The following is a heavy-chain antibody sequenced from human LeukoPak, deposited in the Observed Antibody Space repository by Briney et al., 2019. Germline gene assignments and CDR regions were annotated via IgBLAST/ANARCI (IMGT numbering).Heavy chain of an antibody. CDR3: ANARLHCSSTGCYTYYYYGMDV. CDR2: ISGSGGST. D-gene: IGHD2-2*02. V-gene: IGHV3-23*01. CDR1: GFTFSSYA. Sequence: RSGGSLRLSCAASGFTFSSYAMNWVRQAPGKGLEWVSAISGSGGSTYYADSVKGRFTISRDNSKNTLYLKMNSLRAEDTALYYCANARLHCSSTGCYTYYYYGMDVWGQGTTVVVSS. J-gene: IGHJ6*02.